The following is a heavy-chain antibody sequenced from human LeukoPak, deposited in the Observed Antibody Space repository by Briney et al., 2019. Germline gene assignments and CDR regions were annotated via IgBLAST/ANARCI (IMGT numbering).Heavy chain of an antibody. CDR3: ARDRAEYGGNSLGY. D-gene: IGHD4-23*01. CDR2: INPNSGGT. J-gene: IGHJ4*02. Sequence: ASVKVSCKASGYTFSSNAINWVRQAPGQGLEWMGRINPNSGGTNYAQKFQGRVTMTRDTSISTAYMELSRLRSDDTAVYYCARDRAEYGGNSLGYWGQGTLVTVSS. CDR1: GYTFSSNA. V-gene: IGHV1-2*06.